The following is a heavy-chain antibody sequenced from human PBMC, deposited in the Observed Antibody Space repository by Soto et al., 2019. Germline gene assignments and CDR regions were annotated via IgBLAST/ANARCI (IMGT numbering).Heavy chain of an antibody. CDR2: ISGTTKYI. CDR3: ARSVLFRGLNRAFDI. V-gene: IGHV3-21*01. J-gene: IGHJ3*02. D-gene: IGHD3-10*01. CDR1: GFTFSSFN. Sequence: GGSLRLSCSASGFTFSSFNMHWVRQAPGKGLEWVSSISGTTKYIYYGDSVKGRFTISRDNTENSMFLQMNSLRVEDTAVYYCARSVLFRGLNRAFDIWGQGTLVTVSS.